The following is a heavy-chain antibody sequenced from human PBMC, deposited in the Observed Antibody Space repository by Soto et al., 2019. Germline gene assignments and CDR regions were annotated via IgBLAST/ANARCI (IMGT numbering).Heavy chain of an antibody. J-gene: IGHJ5*02. CDR2: INPNSGGT. D-gene: IGHD3-22*01. Sequence: ASVKVSCKASGYTFTSYYMHWVRQAPGQGLEWMGWINPNSGGTNYAQKFQGRVTMTRDTSISTAYMELSRLRSDDTAVYYCARDPYYYDSSGSWGQGTLVTVSS. CDR3: ARDPYYYDSSGS. V-gene: IGHV1-2*02. CDR1: GYTFTSYY.